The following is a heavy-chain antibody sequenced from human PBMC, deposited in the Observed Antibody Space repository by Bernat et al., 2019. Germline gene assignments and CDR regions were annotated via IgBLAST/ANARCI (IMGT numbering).Heavy chain of an antibody. CDR2: IKQDGTEI. J-gene: IGHJ4*02. CDR1: GFTFRSSW. Sequence: EVQLVESGGGLVQPVGSLTLSCAASGFTFRSSWMRWIRQAPGTGLEWVANIKQDGTEIYYVDAVKGRFTISRDNAKNSLYLQMNSLRAEDTAVYYCVKDTDYWGQGTLVTVSS. V-gene: IGHV3-7*03. CDR3: VKDTDY.